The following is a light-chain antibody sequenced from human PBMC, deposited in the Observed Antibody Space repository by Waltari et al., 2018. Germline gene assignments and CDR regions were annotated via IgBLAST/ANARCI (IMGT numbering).Light chain of an antibody. Sequence: DFQMTQSPSSRSASVGDRFTITCRASQYISTYLNWYQQKPGKGPKLLIYAASTLQSGVPSRFSGSGSGTDFTFTISSLQLEDFATYYCQQSYDTPRTFGQGTKVEVK. V-gene: IGKV1-39*01. J-gene: IGKJ1*01. CDR1: QYISTY. CDR3: QQSYDTPRT. CDR2: AAS.